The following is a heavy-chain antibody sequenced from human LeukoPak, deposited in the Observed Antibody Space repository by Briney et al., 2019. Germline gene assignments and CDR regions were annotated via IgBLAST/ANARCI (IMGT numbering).Heavy chain of an antibody. CDR3: ARDPRRYCSSTSCYRNWFDP. J-gene: IGHJ5*02. V-gene: IGHV3-30-3*01. CDR2: ISYDGSNK. D-gene: IGHD2-2*01. Sequence: GGSLRLSCAASGFTFSSYAIHWVRQAPGKGLEWVAVISYDGSNKYYADSVKGRFTISRDNSKNTLYLQMNSLRAEDTAVYYCARDPRRYCSSTSCYRNWFDPWGQGTLVTVSS. CDR1: GFTFSSYA.